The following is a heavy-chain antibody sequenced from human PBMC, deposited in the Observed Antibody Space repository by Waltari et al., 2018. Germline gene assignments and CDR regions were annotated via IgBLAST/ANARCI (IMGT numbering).Heavy chain of an antibody. D-gene: IGHD6-6*01. J-gene: IGHJ4*02. CDR3: ARAVAARDWRPINLHY. Sequence: QVQLVQSGAEVKKPGASVKVSCKASGYTFTGYYMHWVRQAPGQGLEWMGRINPNSGGTNYAQKFQGRVTMTRDTSISTAYMELSRLRSDDTAVYYCARAVAARDWRPINLHYWGQGTLVTVSS. V-gene: IGHV1-2*06. CDR1: GYTFTGYY. CDR2: INPNSGGT.